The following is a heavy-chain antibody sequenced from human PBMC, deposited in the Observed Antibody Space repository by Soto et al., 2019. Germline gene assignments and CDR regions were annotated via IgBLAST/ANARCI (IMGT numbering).Heavy chain of an antibody. J-gene: IGHJ3*02. V-gene: IGHV3-11*01. D-gene: IGHD5-12*01. CDR1: GFTFSDYY. CDR3: ARAPNIVATIGAFDI. Sequence: GGSLRLCCAASGFTFSDYYMSWIRQAPGKGLEWVSYISSSGSTIYYADSVKGRFTISRDNAKNSLYLQMNSLRAEDTAVYYCARAPNIVATIGAFDIWGQGTMVTVSS. CDR2: ISSSGSTI.